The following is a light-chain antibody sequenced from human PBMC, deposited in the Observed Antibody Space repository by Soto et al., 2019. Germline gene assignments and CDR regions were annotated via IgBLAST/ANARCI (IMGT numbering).Light chain of an antibody. CDR2: AAS. Sequence: DIQMTQSPSSLSASVGDRVSISCRASQGISKYLAWYQQKPGKVPKVLIYAASTLQSGVPFRFSGSGSGTDFTPTISSLQPDDVATYYCQKCNSAPLTFGGGTKVEIK. J-gene: IGKJ4*01. CDR1: QGISKY. CDR3: QKCNSAPLT. V-gene: IGKV1-27*01.